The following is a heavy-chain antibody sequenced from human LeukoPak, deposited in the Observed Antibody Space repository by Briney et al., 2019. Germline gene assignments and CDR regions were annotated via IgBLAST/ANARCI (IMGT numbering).Heavy chain of an antibody. CDR3: ARGRIGGSYFLS. Sequence: ASVKVSCKASGGTFSSYDINWVRQATGQGLEWMGWMNPNSGNTGYAQKFQGRVTMTRNTSISTAYMELSSLRSEDTAVYYCARGRIGGSYFLSWGQGTLVTVSS. CDR1: GGTFSSYD. D-gene: IGHD1-26*01. J-gene: IGHJ4*02. V-gene: IGHV1-8*01. CDR2: MNPNSGNT.